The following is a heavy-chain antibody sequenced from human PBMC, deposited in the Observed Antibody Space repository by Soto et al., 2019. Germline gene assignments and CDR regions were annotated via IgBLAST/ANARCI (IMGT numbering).Heavy chain of an antibody. CDR1: GGTFSSYA. CDR3: ARDHPFFGVGAKVPRGFDP. Sequence: GASVKVSCKASGGTFSSYAISWVRQAPGQGLEWMGGIIPIFGTANYAQKFQGRVTITADESTSTAYMELSSLRSEDTAVYYCARDHPFFGVGAKVPRGFDPWGQGTLVTVSS. CDR2: IIPIFGTA. J-gene: IGHJ5*02. D-gene: IGHD1-26*01. V-gene: IGHV1-69*13.